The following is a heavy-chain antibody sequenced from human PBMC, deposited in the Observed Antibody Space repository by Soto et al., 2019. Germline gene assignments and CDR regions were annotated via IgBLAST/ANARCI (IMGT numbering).Heavy chain of an antibody. CDR2: IYYSGST. J-gene: IGHJ4*02. D-gene: IGHD3-3*01. CDR3: ARGGLPYDFWSGYYPY. CDR1: GGSISSYY. V-gene: IGHV4-59*01. Sequence: QVQLQESGPGLVKPSETLSLTCTVSGGSISSYYWSWIRQPPGKGLEWIGYIYYSGSTNYNPSLMSRVTISVDTSKNQCSLKLSSVTAADTAVYYCARGGLPYDFWSGYYPYWGQGTLVTVSS.